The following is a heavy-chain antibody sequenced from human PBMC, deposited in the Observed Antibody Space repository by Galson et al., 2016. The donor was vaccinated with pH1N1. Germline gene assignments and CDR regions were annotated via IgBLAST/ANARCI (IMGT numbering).Heavy chain of an antibody. D-gene: IGHD3-10*01. V-gene: IGHV3-9*01. CDR1: GFTFDDYA. CDR2: ISWDSGSI. Sequence: LRLSCAASGFTFDDYAMQWVRQAPGKGLEWASGISWDSGSIGCAASVRGRFIISRDNARNSLFLQMNSLRPGDTAIYYCAVGSGAGSYSLHWGQGSLVTVAS. J-gene: IGHJ4*02. CDR3: AVGSGAGSYSLH.